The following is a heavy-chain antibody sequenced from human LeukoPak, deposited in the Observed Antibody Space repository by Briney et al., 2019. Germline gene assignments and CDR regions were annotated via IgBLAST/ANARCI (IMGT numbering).Heavy chain of an antibody. V-gene: IGHV3-74*01. D-gene: IGHD3/OR15-3a*01. Sequence: GGSLRLSCAASGFTFSTYWMYWVRQAPGKGLEYVSRINNDGGGTTYADSVKGRFTISRDNAKNTVYLQMNSLRPEDTAMYYCARGGLDHAFDFWGQGTMVTVPS. CDR2: INNDGGGT. CDR1: GFTFSTYW. J-gene: IGHJ3*01. CDR3: ARGGLDHAFDF.